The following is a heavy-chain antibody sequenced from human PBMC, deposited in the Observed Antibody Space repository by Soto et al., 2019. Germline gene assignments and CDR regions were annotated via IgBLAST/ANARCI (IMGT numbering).Heavy chain of an antibody. CDR2: IWYDGSNK. J-gene: IGHJ4*02. V-gene: IGHV3-33*01. CDR3: ARVPPDYGDYGPYY. CDR1: GFTFRSYG. D-gene: IGHD4-17*01. Sequence: QVPLVESGGVVVQPGRSLRLSCAASGFTFRSYGMHWVRQAPGKGLEWVAVIWYDGSNKYYADSVKGRFTISRDNSKNTLYLQMNSLRAEDTAVYYCARVPPDYGDYGPYYWGQGSLVTVAS.